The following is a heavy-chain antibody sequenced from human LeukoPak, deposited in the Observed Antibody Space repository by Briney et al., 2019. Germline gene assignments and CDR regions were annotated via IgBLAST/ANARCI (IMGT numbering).Heavy chain of an antibody. CDR1: GGSISSGDYY. CDR3: ARDRPRYCSSTSCPNHATPWYFDL. V-gene: IGHV4-30-4*01. J-gene: IGHJ2*01. Sequence: SETLSLTCTVSGGSISSGDYYWSWLRQPPGKGLEWIGYIYYSGSTYYNPSLKSRVTISVDTSKNQFSLKLSSVTAADTAVYYCARDRPRYCSSTSCPNHATPWYFDLWGRGTLVTVSS. D-gene: IGHD2-2*01. CDR2: IYYSGST.